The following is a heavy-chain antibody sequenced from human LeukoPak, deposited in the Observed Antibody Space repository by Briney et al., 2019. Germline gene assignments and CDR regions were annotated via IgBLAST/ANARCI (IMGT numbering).Heavy chain of an antibody. CDR3: AGQERDDYVNY. CDR2: IYYSGST. CDR1: GGSISSSSYY. J-gene: IGHJ4*02. Sequence: SETLSLTCTVSGGSISSSSYYWGWIRQPPGKGLEWIGSIYYSGSTYYNPSLKSRVTISVDTSKNQFSLKLSSVTAADTAVYYCAGQERDDYVNYWGQGTLVTVSS. D-gene: IGHD4-17*01. V-gene: IGHV4-39*07.